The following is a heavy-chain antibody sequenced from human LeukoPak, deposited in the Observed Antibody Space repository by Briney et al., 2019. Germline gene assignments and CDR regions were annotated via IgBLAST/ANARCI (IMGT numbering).Heavy chain of an antibody. Sequence: SETLSLTCTVSGYSISSIHCWGWIRQPPGKGLEWIGSICQSGSTYYSPSLKSRVILSLDTSNNQFSLRLSSVTAADTAVYYCARWACSSTSCYYFDYWGQGTLVIVSS. J-gene: IGHJ4*02. V-gene: IGHV4-38-2*02. D-gene: IGHD2-2*01. CDR2: ICQSGST. CDR1: GYSISSIHC. CDR3: ARWACSSTSCYYFDY.